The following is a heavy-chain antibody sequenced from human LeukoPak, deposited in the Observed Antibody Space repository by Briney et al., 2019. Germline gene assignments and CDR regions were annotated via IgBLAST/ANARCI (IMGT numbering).Heavy chain of an antibody. CDR3: ARGVYDSSGYPYYYYGMDV. Sequence: PSETLSLTCTVSGGSISSYYWSWVRQPPGKGLEWVGYIYYSGSTNYNPSLKSRVTISVDTSKNQFSLKLSSVTAADTAVYYCARGVYDSSGYPYYYYGMDVWGQGTTVTVSS. CDR1: GGSISSYY. CDR2: IYYSGST. D-gene: IGHD3-22*01. J-gene: IGHJ6*02. V-gene: IGHV4-59*01.